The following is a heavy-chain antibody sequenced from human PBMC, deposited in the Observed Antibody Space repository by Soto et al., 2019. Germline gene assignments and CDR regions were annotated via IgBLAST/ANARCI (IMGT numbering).Heavy chain of an antibody. D-gene: IGHD3-3*01. CDR1: GFTFSSYA. CDR2: ISGSGGST. J-gene: IGHJ4*02. Sequence: EVQLLESGGGLVQPGGSLRLSSATSGFTFSSYAMSWDRQAPGKGLEWVSAISGSGGSTYYADSVKGRFTISRDNSKNTLYLQMNSLRAEDTAVYYCAKDPDYDLWSGSLFDYWGQGTLVTVSS. CDR3: AKDPDYDLWSGSLFDY. V-gene: IGHV3-23*01.